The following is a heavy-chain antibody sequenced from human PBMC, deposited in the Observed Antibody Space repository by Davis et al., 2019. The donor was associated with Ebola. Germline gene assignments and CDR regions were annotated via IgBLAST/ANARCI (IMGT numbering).Heavy chain of an antibody. CDR1: GFSFSSCS. CDR2: ISGSGGST. Sequence: GESLKISCAASGFSFSSCSMNWVRQAPGKGLEWVSAISGSGGSTYYADSVKGRFTISRDNSKKTLYLQMNSLRAEDTAVYYCAKGALSHGGTFDYWGQGTLVTVSS. V-gene: IGHV3-23*01. D-gene: IGHD1-26*01. CDR3: AKGALSHGGTFDY. J-gene: IGHJ4*02.